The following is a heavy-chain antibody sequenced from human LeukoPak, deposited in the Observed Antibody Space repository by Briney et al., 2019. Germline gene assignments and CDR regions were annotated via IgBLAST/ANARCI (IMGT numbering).Heavy chain of an antibody. CDR1: GFTFSSYA. Sequence: GGSLRLPCAASGFTFSSYAMSWVRQAPGKGLEWVSAISTSGGGTYYADSVKGRFTISRDNSKNTLYLQMNSLRAEDTAVYYCAKSTVSPNYYDSSGSFDYWGQGTLVTVSS. V-gene: IGHV3-23*01. J-gene: IGHJ4*02. CDR3: AKSTVSPNYYDSSGSFDY. D-gene: IGHD3-22*01. CDR2: ISTSGGGT.